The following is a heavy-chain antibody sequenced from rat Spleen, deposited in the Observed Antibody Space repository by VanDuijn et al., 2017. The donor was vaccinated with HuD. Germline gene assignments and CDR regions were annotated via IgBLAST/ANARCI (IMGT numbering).Heavy chain of an antibody. V-gene: IGHV5-29*01. CDR2: INYDGSST. CDR1: GFIFNNYG. D-gene: IGHD4-1*01. CDR3: TRDRIIRSTGFDY. J-gene: IGHJ2*01. Sequence: EVQLVESDGGLVQPGRSLKLSCAASGFIFNNYGMAWVRQAPKKGLEWVASINYDGSSTYYRDSVKGRFTLSRDNAKSSLYLQMDSLRSEDTATYYCTRDRIIRSTGFDYWGQGVMVTVSS.